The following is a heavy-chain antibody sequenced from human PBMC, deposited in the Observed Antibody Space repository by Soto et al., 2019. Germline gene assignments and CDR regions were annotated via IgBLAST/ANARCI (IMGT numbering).Heavy chain of an antibody. CDR1: GGSISSYY. J-gene: IGHJ1*01. CDR3: SKSDDFGGHHRQYCHY. V-gene: IGHV4-59*03. D-gene: IGHD4-17*01. CDR2: IYYNGNT. Sequence: SETLSLTCTVSGGSISSYYWNWIRQSPGKGLEWIGYIYYNGNTSYNPSLKNRVTISLYTSKNQFSLNLSSVTAVAAALSCCSKSDDFGGHHRQYCHYRGRGTLVSVS.